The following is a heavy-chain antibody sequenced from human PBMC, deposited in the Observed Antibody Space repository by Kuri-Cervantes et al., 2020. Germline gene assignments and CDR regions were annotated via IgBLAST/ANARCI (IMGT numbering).Heavy chain of an antibody. CDR1: GFTFDDYA. D-gene: IGHD1-26*01. CDR3: TSMGVPDY. CDR2: ISWNSGSI. Sequence: GGSLRLSCAASGFTFDDYAMHWVRQAPGKGLEWVSGISWNSGSIGYADSVKGRFTISRDNAKNSLYLQMNSLRAEDTALYYCTSMGVPDYWGQGILVTVSS. V-gene: IGHV3-9*01. J-gene: IGHJ4*02.